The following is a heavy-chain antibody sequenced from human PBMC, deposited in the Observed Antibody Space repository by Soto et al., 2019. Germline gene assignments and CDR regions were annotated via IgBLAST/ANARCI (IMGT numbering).Heavy chain of an antibody. CDR3: ARVGVRGVIGWFDP. CDR2: IYYSGST. D-gene: IGHD3-10*01. J-gene: IGHJ5*02. Sequence: SETLSLTCTVSGGSISSYYWSWIRQPPGKGLEWIGYIYYSGSTNYNPSLKSRVTISVDTSKNQFSLKLSSVTAADTAVYYCARVGVRGVIGWFDPWGQGTLVTVSS. CDR1: GGSISSYY. V-gene: IGHV4-59*01.